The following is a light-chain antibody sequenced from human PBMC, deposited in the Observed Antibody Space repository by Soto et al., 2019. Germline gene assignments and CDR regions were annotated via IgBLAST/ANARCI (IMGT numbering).Light chain of an antibody. J-gene: IGKJ4*01. Sequence: DIQMTQSPSTLPASVGDRVTITCRASQGITTYLAWYQQKPGRAPQLLIPAASTLQSGVPARFSGSGSGTDFTLTISSLQPEDFATYYCQQFNGYPLTFGGGTKVDIK. CDR3: QQFNGYPLT. V-gene: IGKV1-9*01. CDR1: QGITTY. CDR2: AAS.